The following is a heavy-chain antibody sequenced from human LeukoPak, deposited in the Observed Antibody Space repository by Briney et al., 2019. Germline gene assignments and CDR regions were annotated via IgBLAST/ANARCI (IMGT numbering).Heavy chain of an antibody. Sequence: GGSLRLSCAASGFAVSSSYMSWVRQAPGKGLEWVSVLYSDGSTYYADSVKGRFTISRDNSKNTLYLQMNSLRVEDTAVYYCARDPYSGSYGPYYYYYMDVWGKGTTVTISS. V-gene: IGHV3-53*01. D-gene: IGHD1-26*01. CDR3: ARDPYSGSYGPYYYYYMDV. CDR2: LYSDGST. CDR1: GFAVSSSY. J-gene: IGHJ6*03.